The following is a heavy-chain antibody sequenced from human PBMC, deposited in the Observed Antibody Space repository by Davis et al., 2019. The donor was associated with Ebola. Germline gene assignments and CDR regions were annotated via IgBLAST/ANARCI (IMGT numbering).Heavy chain of an antibody. CDR1: GFTFSGSA. CDR3: AKLDSSSWDYYYYGMDV. CDR2: IRSKANSYAT. Sequence: GESLKISCAASGFTFSGSAMHWVRQASGKGLEWVGRIRSKANSYATAYAASVKGRFTISRDDSKNTAYLQMNSLKTEDTAVYYCAKLDSSSWDYYYYGMDVWGQGTVVTVSS. D-gene: IGHD6-13*01. V-gene: IGHV3-73*01. J-gene: IGHJ6*02.